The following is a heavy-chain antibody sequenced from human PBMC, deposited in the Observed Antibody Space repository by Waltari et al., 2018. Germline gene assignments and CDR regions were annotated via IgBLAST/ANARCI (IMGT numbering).Heavy chain of an antibody. CDR3: AKDRSIYSSSSAFDY. V-gene: IGHV3-30*02. CDR1: GFTFSSYG. D-gene: IGHD6-6*01. Sequence: QVQLVESGGGVVQPGGSLSLSCAASGFTFSSYGMHWGRPAHGKGLEWVAFMRYDGSNKYYADSVKCRFTISRDNSKNTLYLQMNSLRAEDTAVYYCAKDRSIYSSSSAFDYWGQGTLVTVSS. J-gene: IGHJ4*02. CDR2: MRYDGSNK.